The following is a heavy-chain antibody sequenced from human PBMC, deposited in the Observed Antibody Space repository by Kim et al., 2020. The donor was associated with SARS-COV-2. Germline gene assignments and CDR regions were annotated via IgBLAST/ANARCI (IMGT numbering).Heavy chain of an antibody. D-gene: IGHD6-13*01. V-gene: IGHV4-39*01. CDR3: ARHTYSSQPSPWYFDY. Sequence: SHRGRVTISVDTAKNQFSLNLSSVTAADTAVYYCARHTYSSQPSPWYFDYWGQGTLVTVSS. J-gene: IGHJ4*02.